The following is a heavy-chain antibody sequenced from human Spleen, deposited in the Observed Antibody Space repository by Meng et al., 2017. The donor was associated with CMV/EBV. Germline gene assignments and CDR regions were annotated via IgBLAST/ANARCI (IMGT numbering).Heavy chain of an antibody. CDR3: ARVEVHGGKLTYFDD. CDR1: GFTFSSYS. CDR2: ISSSTSTT. V-gene: IGHV3-48*04. D-gene: IGHD4-23*01. Sequence: GESLKISCAASGFTFSSYSMNWVRQAPGKGLEWVSYISSSTSTTDYADSVKGRFTISRDNAKNSLYLQTNSLRAEDTAVYYCARVEVHGGKLTYFDDWGQGTLVTVSS. J-gene: IGHJ4*02.